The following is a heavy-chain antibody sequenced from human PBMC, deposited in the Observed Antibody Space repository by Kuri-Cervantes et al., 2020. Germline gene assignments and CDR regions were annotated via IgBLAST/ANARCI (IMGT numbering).Heavy chain of an antibody. CDR3: ARAPRGYSSSWFDY. CDR2: IIPIFGTA. V-gene: IGHV1-69*13. CDR1: GGTFSSYA. Sequence: SVKVSCKASGGTFSSYAISWVRQAPGQGLEWMGGIIPIFGTANYAQKFQGRVTITADESTSTAYMELSSLRSEDTAVYCCARAPRGYSSSWFDYWGQGTLVTVSS. J-gene: IGHJ4*02. D-gene: IGHD6-13*01.